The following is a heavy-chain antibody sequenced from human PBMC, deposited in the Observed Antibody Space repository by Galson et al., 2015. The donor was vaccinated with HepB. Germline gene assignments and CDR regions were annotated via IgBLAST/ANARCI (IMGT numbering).Heavy chain of an antibody. D-gene: IGHD2-2*01. CDR3: ARGSSEYQLLNYYYYYCMDV. Sequence: SLRLSCAASGFTFSSYEMNWVRQAPGKGLEWVSYISSSGSTIYYADSVKGRFTISRDNAKNSLYLQMNSLRAEDTAVYYCARGSSEYQLLNYYYYYCMDVWGQGTTVTVSS. CDR2: ISSSGSTI. V-gene: IGHV3-48*03. J-gene: IGHJ6*02. CDR1: GFTFSSYE.